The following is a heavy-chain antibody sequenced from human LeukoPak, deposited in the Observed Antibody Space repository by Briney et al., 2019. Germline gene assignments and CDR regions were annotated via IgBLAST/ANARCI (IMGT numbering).Heavy chain of an antibody. Sequence: SETLSLTCTVSGGSISAYYWSWIRQPPGKGLEWTGYIYYSGNTNYNPSLKSRVTISVDTSKNQFSLKLRSVTAADSAVYYCARVGGEHPQWLNSEVDYWGQGTLVTVSS. CDR1: GGSISAYY. J-gene: IGHJ4*02. CDR3: ARVGGEHPQWLNSEVDY. CDR2: IYYSGNT. V-gene: IGHV4-59*01. D-gene: IGHD6-19*01.